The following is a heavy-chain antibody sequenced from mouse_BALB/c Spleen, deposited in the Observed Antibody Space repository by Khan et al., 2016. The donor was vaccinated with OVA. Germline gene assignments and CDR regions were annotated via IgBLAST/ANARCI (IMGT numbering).Heavy chain of an antibody. V-gene: IGHV5-9*03. CDR3: ARSLIYYDYDGNAMDY. Sequence: EVVLVESGGGLVKPGGSLKLSCAASGFTFSIYTMSWVRQTPEKRLEWVATISSGGGDTYYPDSVKGRFTISRDNAKNNLYLQMSSLRSEDTALYYCARSLIYYDYDGNAMDYWGQGTSVTVSS. J-gene: IGHJ4*01. CDR1: GFTFSIYT. CDR2: ISSGGGDT. D-gene: IGHD2-4*01.